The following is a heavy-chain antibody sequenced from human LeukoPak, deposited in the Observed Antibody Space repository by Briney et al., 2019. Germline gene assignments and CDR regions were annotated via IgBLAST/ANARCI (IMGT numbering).Heavy chain of an antibody. CDR1: GYTFTSYD. D-gene: IGHD3/OR15-3a*01. CDR3: TRGGIIILGVATVVDY. CDR2: MNPGSGNT. J-gene: IGHJ4*02. Sequence: VASVKVSCKASGYTFTSYDINWMRQTTGQGLEWMGWMNPGSGNTGYAQKFQGRVTMTRNTSINTVYMEVSGLRSEDTAVYYCTRGGIIILGVATVVDYWGQGTLVTVSS. V-gene: IGHV1-8*01.